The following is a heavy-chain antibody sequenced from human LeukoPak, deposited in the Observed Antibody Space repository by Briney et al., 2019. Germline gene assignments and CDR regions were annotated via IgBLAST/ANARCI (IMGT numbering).Heavy chain of an antibody. CDR3: ARPSTKYSSSSGYFQH. CDR2: IYYSGSM. Sequence: SETLSLTCTVSGGSISSYSYHWGWVRQPPGKGLEWIGSIYYSGSMYYNPSLKSRVTISVDTSKNQFSLKLSSVTAADTAVYYCARPSTKYSSSSGYFQHWGQGTLVTVSS. D-gene: IGHD6-6*01. V-gene: IGHV4-39*01. CDR1: GGSISSYSYH. J-gene: IGHJ1*01.